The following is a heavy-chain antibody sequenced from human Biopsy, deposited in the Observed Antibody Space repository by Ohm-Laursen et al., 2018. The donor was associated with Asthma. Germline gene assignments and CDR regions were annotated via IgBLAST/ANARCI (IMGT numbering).Heavy chain of an antibody. V-gene: IGHV4-61*01. D-gene: IGHD2-15*01. CDR1: GGSVSSGSYN. J-gene: IGHJ2*01. CDR3: ARVPTTLRYFDL. Sequence: GTLSLTCTVSGGSVSSGSYNWSWIRQPPGKGLAWVSYISYSGSTDYNPSLKSRLTISMDTSKNQFSLKLSSVTAADTAVYYCARVPTTLRYFDLWGRGTLVTVSS. CDR2: ISYSGST.